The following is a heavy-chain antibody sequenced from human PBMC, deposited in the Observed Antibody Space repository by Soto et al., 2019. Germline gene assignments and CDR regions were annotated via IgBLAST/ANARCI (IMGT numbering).Heavy chain of an antibody. D-gene: IGHD4-17*01. CDR1: GVSISSIIYY. CDR3: ARLVGDSNDAFDI. CDR2: IYYRGST. J-gene: IGHJ3*02. V-gene: IGHV4-39*01. Sequence: QLQLQESGPGLVKPSETLSLTCTVSGVSISSIIYYWGWIRQPPGKGLEWIGTIYYRGSTYYNPSLKSRVTIPIDTSKSQFSLKLTSVTAADTAVYYCARLVGDSNDAFDIWGQGTMVTVSS.